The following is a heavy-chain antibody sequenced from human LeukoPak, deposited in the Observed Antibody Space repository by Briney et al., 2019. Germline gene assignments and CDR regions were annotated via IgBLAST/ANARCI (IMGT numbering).Heavy chain of an antibody. V-gene: IGHV3-9*01. Sequence: GGSLRLSCAASGFTFDDYAMHWVRQAPGKGLEWVSGISWNSGSIGYADSVKGRFTISRDNAKNSLYLQMNSLRAEDTALYYCAKDITAVALQSFFDYWGQGTLVTVSS. CDR1: GFTFDDYA. CDR2: ISWNSGSI. CDR3: AKDITAVALQSFFDY. J-gene: IGHJ4*02. D-gene: IGHD6-19*01.